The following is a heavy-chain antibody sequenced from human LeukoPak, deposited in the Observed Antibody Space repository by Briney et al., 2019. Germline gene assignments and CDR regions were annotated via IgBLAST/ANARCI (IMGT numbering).Heavy chain of an antibody. CDR3: AKGDEDKYGDYGLDH. CDR1: GFTFSSYA. Sequence: GRSLRLSCAASGFTFSSYAMHWVRQAPGKGLEWVAVISYDGSNKYYADSVKGRFTISRDNSKNTLYLQMNSLRAEDTAVYYCAKGDEDKYGDYGLDHWGQGTLVTVSS. CDR2: ISYDGSNK. D-gene: IGHD4-17*01. J-gene: IGHJ4*02. V-gene: IGHV3-30*04.